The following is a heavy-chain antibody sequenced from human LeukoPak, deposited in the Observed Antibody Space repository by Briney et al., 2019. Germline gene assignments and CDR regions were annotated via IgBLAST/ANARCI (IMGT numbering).Heavy chain of an antibody. Sequence: GGSLRLSCVASGFIFSSYDVKWVRQAPGKGLEGVSCIRSSGEATYHTDSVKGRFTISRDKAKNSLYMKMNCLRAGDTAVYYCARRGPPASDYWGQGPLVTPSS. CDR2: IRSSGEAT. V-gene: IGHV3-48*03. J-gene: IGHJ4*01. CDR3: ARRGPPASDY. CDR1: GFIFSSYD.